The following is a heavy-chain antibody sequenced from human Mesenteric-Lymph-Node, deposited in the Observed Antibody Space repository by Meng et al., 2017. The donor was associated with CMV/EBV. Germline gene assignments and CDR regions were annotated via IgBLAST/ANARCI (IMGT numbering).Heavy chain of an antibody. CDR3: AREGHYDTRENYNYFNGVDV. CDR2: IYYSGST. CDR1: GGSISSYY. D-gene: IGHD3-22*01. J-gene: IGHJ6*02. V-gene: IGHV4-59*01. Sequence: SETLSLTCTVSGGSISSYYWSWIRQPPGKGLEWIGYIYYSGSTNYNPSLKSRVTISVDTSKNQFSLKLSSVTAADTAVYYCAREGHYDTRENYNYFNGVDVWGQGTTVTVSS.